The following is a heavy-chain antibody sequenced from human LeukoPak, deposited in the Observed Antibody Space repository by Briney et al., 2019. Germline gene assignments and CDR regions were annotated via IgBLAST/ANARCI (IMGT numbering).Heavy chain of an antibody. J-gene: IGHJ3*02. CDR3: ARDPGWSSFDI. V-gene: IGHV3-7*01. D-gene: IGHD2-15*01. CDR2: MKEDGSVK. Sequence: GGSLRLSCVASGSPFSSYWMSWVRQAPGKGLEFVANMKEDGSVKNYVDSVKGRFTISRDNAENSVYLQMSSLRAEDTALYYCARDPGWSSFDIWGQGAMVTVSS. CDR1: GSPFSSYW.